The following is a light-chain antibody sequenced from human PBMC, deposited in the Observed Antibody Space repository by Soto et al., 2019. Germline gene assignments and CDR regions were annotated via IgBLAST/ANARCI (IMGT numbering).Light chain of an antibody. J-gene: IGKJ1*01. V-gene: IGKV1-5*03. CDR2: KAS. CDR3: QQCSSYSWT. Sequence: DIQMTQSPSTLSASVGDRVTITCRASQSISSWLAWYQQKPGKAPKLLIYKASSLQSGVPSRFSGSGSGTEFTLTISSLQPDDFAAYYCQQCSSYSWTFGQGTKVEIK. CDR1: QSISSW.